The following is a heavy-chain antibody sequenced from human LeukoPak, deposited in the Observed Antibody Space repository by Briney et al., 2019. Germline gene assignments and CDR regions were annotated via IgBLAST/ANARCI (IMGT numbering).Heavy chain of an antibody. CDR1: GGSISSGGYS. Sequence: SETLSLTCAVSGGSISSGGYSWSWIRQPPGKGLEWIGYIYHSGSTYYNPSLKSRVTISVDRSKNQFSLKLSSVTAADTAVYYCARAVLRFSYYFDNWGQGTLVTVSS. J-gene: IGHJ4*02. D-gene: IGHD3-3*01. CDR2: IYHSGST. CDR3: ARAVLRFSYYFDN. V-gene: IGHV4-30-2*01.